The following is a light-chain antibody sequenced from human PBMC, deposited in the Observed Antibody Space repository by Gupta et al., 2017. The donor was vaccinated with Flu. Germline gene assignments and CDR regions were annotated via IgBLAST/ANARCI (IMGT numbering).Light chain of an antibody. CDR3: NSRDSTDNHQAV. J-gene: IGLJ2*01. CDR2: AKN. CDR1: SLRNTY. Sequence: SSALTQDPAVSVALVQTVRITFQGDSLRNTYASWYQQKPGQAPVLVTYAKNIRPSGIPDRFSGSSSGNTASVTITGAQAGDEADYYCNSRDSTDNHQAVFGGGTKLTVL. V-gene: IGLV3-19*01.